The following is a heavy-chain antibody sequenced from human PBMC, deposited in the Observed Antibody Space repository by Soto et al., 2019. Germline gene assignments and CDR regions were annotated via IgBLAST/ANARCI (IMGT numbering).Heavy chain of an antibody. Sequence: GESLKISCQGSGDRFASYWSGWVRQMPGKGLEWMGIIYPGDSDTRYSPSFQGQVTISADKSISTAYLQWSSLKASDTAMYYCAREKPGNYDILTGNYYYYGMDVWGQGTTVTVSS. CDR1: GDRFASYW. CDR3: AREKPGNYDILTGNYYYYGMDV. CDR2: IYPGDSDT. V-gene: IGHV5-51*01. J-gene: IGHJ6*02. D-gene: IGHD3-9*01.